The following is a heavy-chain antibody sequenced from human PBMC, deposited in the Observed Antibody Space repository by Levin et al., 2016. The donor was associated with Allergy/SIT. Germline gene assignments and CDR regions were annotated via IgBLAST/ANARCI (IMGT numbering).Heavy chain of an antibody. Sequence: WIRQPPGKGLEWVSYISSSSSTIYYADSVEGRFTISRDNAKNSLYLQMNSLRDEDTAVYYCARGVKDGSGSYYSAMDVWGQGTTVTVSS. CDR3: ARGVKDGSGSYYSAMDV. J-gene: IGHJ6*02. V-gene: IGHV3-48*02. CDR2: ISSSSSTI. D-gene: IGHD3-10*01.